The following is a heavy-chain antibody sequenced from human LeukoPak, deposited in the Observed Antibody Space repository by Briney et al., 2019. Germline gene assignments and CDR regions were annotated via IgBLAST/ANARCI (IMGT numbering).Heavy chain of an antibody. CDR1: GFTFSNYG. CDR2: IRHDGSIK. CDR3: AKETATTPRWYFDL. D-gene: IGHD2-15*01. J-gene: IGHJ2*01. V-gene: IGHV3-30*02. Sequence: PGGSLRLSCAASGFTFSNYGTYWVRQAPGKGLEWVAFIRHDGSIKYYADSVKGRFTISRDNSKNTLYLQMNSLRPEDTALYYCAKETATTPRWYFDLWGRGTLVTVSS.